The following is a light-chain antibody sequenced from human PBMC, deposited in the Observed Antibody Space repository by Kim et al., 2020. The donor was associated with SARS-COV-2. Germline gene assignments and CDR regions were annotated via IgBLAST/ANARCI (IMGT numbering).Light chain of an antibody. CDR1: QSVHSRY. J-gene: IGKJ2*02. V-gene: IGKV3-20*01. CDR3: QQYGDSPPGT. Sequence: EILLTQSPGALSLSAGERATLSCRASQSVHSRYLVWYQQKPGRAPRLLMYGASSRATGVPDRFSGSGSGTDFTRTISGLEPEDSAVYYCQQYGDSPPGTFGPGTELEI. CDR2: GAS.